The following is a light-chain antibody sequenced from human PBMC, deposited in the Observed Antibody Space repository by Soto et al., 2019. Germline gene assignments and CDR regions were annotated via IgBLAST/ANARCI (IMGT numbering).Light chain of an antibody. CDR3: QQYYTTPWT. V-gene: IGKV4-1*01. J-gene: IGKJ1*01. CDR2: WAS. CDR1: QSVLYSSNNKNY. Sequence: DIVMTQSPDSLAVSLGERATINCKSSQSVLYSSNNKNYLAWYQQKPGQPPKLLIYWASTRESGVPDRFSVSGSGTDFTLTISSLQAEDVAVYYCQQYYTTPWTSGQGTKVEIK.